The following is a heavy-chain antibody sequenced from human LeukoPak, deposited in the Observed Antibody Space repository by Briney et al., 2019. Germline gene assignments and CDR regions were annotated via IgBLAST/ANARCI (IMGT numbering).Heavy chain of an antibody. V-gene: IGHV4-30-4*01. CDR3: ARDGSITGTPNWFDP. CDR1: GGSISSGDYY. J-gene: IGHJ5*02. Sequence: PSQTLSLTCTVSGGSISSGDYYWSWIRQPPGKGLEWIGYIYYSGSTYYNPSLKSRVTISVDTSKNQFSLKLSSVTAADTAVYYCARDGSITGTPNWFDPWGQGTLVTVSS. CDR2: IYYSGST. D-gene: IGHD1-20*01.